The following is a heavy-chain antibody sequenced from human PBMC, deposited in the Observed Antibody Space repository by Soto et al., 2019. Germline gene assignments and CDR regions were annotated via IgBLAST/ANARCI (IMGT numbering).Heavy chain of an antibody. CDR3: AREMNYYGSGSYSAALRY. V-gene: IGHV1-46*01. J-gene: IGHJ4*02. D-gene: IGHD3-10*01. Sequence: QVQLVQSGAEVKKPGASVKVSCKASGYTFTSYYMHWVRQAPGQGLEWMGIINPSGGSTSYAQKFQGRVTMTRDTSTSTVYMELSSLRSEDTAVYYCAREMNYYGSGSYSAALRYWGQGTLVTVSS. CDR2: INPSGGST. CDR1: GYTFTSYY.